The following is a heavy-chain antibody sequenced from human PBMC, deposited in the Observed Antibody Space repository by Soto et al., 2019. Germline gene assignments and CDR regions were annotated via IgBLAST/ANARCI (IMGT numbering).Heavy chain of an antibody. D-gene: IGHD3-22*01. J-gene: IGHJ4*02. Sequence: SVKVSCKASGGTFSSYAISWVRQAAGQGLEWMGGIIPIFGTANYAQKCQGRVTITADESTSTAYMELSSLRSEDTAVYYCARDLTYDSSGYVFGYWGQGTLVTVSS. CDR2: IIPIFGTA. V-gene: IGHV1-69*13. CDR3: ARDLTYDSSGYVFGY. CDR1: GGTFSSYA.